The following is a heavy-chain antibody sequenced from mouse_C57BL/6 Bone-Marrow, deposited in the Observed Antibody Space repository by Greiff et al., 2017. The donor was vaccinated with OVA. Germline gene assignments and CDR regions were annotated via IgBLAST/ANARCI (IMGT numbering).Heavy chain of an antibody. J-gene: IGHJ3*01. V-gene: IGHV1-42*01. Sequence: EVTLQQSGPELVKPGASVKISCKASGYSFTGYYMNWVKQSPEKSLEWIGEINPSTGGTTYNQKFKAKATLTVDKSSSTAYMQLKSLTSEDSAVYYCASAGRFAYWGQGTLVTVSA. CDR3: ASAGRFAY. CDR2: INPSTGGT. CDR1: GYSFTGYY. D-gene: IGHD3-3*01.